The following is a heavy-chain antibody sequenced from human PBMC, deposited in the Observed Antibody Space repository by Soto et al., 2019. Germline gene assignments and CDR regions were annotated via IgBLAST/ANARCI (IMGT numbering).Heavy chain of an antibody. Sequence: SETLSLTCTISGDIIRNYYWSWSRQPPGKGLEWIGYIYDSGFTNYNPSLKSRVTISADTSKNQFSLKLTSVTAADTAVYYCARDRAYYDSNGFYFDYWGQGTLVTV. CDR2: IYDSGFT. J-gene: IGHJ4*02. CDR3: ARDRAYYDSNGFYFDY. D-gene: IGHD3-22*01. V-gene: IGHV4-59*01. CDR1: GDIIRNYY.